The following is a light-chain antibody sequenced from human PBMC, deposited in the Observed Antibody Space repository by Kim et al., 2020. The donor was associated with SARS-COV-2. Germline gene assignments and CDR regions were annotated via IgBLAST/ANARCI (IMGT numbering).Light chain of an antibody. CDR2: QDN. Sequence: SYELTQSPSLSVSPGQTASIPCSGDKLGDKYVDWYQQKPGQSPMVVIYQDNKRPAGIPERFSGSNSGNTATLTIGGTQAMDEADYYCQAWDSRTVVFGGGTKVTVL. CDR1: KLGDKY. J-gene: IGLJ3*02. V-gene: IGLV3-1*01. CDR3: QAWDSRTVV.